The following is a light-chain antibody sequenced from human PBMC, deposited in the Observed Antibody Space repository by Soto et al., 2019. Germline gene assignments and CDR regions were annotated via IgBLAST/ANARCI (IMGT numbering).Light chain of an antibody. CDR3: CSYADNYFYV. V-gene: IGLV2-11*01. Sequence: QSVLTQPRSVPGSPGQSVTISCTGTSNDVGAYHYVSWYQHHPGKAPKLIIYDVTQRPSGIPDRFSGSKSGNTASLTISGLQADDEADYHCCSYADNYFYVFGTGTKLTVL. J-gene: IGLJ1*01. CDR1: SNDVGAYHY. CDR2: DVT.